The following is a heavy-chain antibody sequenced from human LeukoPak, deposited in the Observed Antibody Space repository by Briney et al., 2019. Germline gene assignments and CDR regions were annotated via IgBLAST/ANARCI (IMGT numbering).Heavy chain of an antibody. CDR1: GFTFSSYS. V-gene: IGHV3-21*01. CDR2: ISSSSSYI. CDR3: ARDNNYAYNWFDP. Sequence: GGSLRLSCAASGFTFSSYSMNWVRQAPGKGLEWVSSISSSSSYIYYADSVKGRFTISRDNAKNSLYLQMNSLRAEDTAVYYCARDNNYAYNWFDPWGQGTLVTVSS. J-gene: IGHJ5*02. D-gene: IGHD1-1*01.